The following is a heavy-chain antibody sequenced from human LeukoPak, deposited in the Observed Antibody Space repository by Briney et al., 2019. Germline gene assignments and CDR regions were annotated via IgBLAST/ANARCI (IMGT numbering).Heavy chain of an antibody. CDR2: ICTSGST. V-gene: IGHV4-4*07. J-gene: IGHJ4*02. D-gene: IGHD3-22*01. CDR3: ARDVYYYDSSGYRIFDY. Sequence: PSETLSLTCTVSGGSISSYYWSWIRQPAGKGLEWIGRICTSGSTNYNPSLKSRVTMSVDTSKNQFSLKLSSVTAADTAVYYCARDVYYYDSSGYRIFDYWGQGTLVTVSS. CDR1: GGSISSYY.